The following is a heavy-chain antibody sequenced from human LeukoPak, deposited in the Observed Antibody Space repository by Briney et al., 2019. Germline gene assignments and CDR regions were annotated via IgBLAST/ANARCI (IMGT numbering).Heavy chain of an antibody. CDR2: VSSDGSIT. V-gene: IGHV3-74*03. CDR1: GFTFSDYV. J-gene: IGHJ4*02. CDR3: ARDLQWLMYDY. Sequence: GGSLKLSCEASGFTFSDYVMHWVRQASGRGLEWVSPVSSDGSITMYADFVKGRFTISRDNAKSTLFLQMISLRAEDTAVYYCARDLQWLMYDYWGKGSLVTVSS. D-gene: IGHD6-19*01.